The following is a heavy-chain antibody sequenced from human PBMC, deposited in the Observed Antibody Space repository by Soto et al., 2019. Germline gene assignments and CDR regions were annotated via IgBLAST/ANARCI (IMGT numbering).Heavy chain of an antibody. V-gene: IGHV4-4*07. CDR3: ARDGMTTGDT. CDR2: VFSSVRA. Sequence: QLQLQESGPGQVRPSETLSLTCIVSGVSVTSYTWSWVRQPANKGLEWIGRVFSSVRATHNPSLKSRVSISMDTAENRISLKLDSVTAADAGVYFCARDGMTTGDTWGPGTLVTVSS. D-gene: IGHD2-21*02. J-gene: IGHJ4*02. CDR1: GVSVTSYT.